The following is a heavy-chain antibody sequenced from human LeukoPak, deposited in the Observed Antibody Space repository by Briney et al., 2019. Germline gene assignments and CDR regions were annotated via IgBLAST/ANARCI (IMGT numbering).Heavy chain of an antibody. D-gene: IGHD2-2*03. CDR2: MKGGGET. Sequence: GGSLRLSCAASGFSFTNYAMSWGRQAPARGPERLSSMKGGGETFYADSVKGRFTLSRDDSRNTVYLQLNNLRVEHTAIYYCARASWISPADAVCWGQGTQVTVSS. CDR1: GFSFTNYA. CDR3: ARASWISPADAVC. V-gene: IGHV3-23*01. J-gene: IGHJ4*02.